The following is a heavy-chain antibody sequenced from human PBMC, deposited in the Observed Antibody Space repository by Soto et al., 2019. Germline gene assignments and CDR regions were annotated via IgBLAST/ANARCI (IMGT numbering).Heavy chain of an antibody. D-gene: IGHD1-7*01. J-gene: IGHJ6*02. CDR3: ARDRSGTVYYYGMDV. Sequence: SLRLSCSSSLFTFSSYGMHLVLQAPGKGLEWVAVILYDGSNKYYADSVKGRFTISRDNSKNTLYLQMNSLRAEDTAVYYCARDRSGTVYYYGMDVWGQGTTVTFS. CDR2: ILYDGSNK. CDR1: LFTFSSYG. V-gene: IGHV3-33*01.